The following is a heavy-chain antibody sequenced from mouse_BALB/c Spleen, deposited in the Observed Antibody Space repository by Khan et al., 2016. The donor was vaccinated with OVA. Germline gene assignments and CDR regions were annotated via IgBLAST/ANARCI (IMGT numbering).Heavy chain of an antibody. Sequence: QVQLKESGPGLVAPSQSLSITCTVSGFSLTDYGVSWIRQPPGKGLEWLGLIWGGGSTYYNSVLKSSLSISKDNSKSQVFLKMNSLQTDDTAMYXCAKLLWSHYYAMDYWGQGTSVTVSS. CDR3: AKLLWSHYYAMDY. V-gene: IGHV2-6-5*01. J-gene: IGHJ4*01. D-gene: IGHD2-1*01. CDR1: GFSLTDYG. CDR2: IWGGGST.